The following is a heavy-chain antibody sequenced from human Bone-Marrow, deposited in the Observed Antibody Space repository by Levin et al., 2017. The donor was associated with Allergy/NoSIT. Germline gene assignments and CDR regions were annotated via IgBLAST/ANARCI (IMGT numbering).Heavy chain of an antibody. Sequence: GGSLRLSCAASGFIFSSYGMHWVRQAPGKGLEWVAVIWYDGSNKYYADSVKGRFTISRDNSKNTLYLQMNSLRAGDTAVYYCARGCCSSSFPDACDTWGQGTMVTVSS. D-gene: IGHD6-13*01. CDR1: GFIFSSYG. V-gene: IGHV3-33*01. CDR2: IWYDGSNK. CDR3: ARGCCSSSFPDACDT. J-gene: IGHJ3*02.